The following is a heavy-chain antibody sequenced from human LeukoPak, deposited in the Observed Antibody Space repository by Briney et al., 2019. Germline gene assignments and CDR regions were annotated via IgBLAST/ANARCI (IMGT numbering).Heavy chain of an antibody. Sequence: GGSLRLSCAASGFTFSSYSMNWVRQAPGKGLEWVSSISSSSSYIYYADSVKGRFTISRDNAKNSLYLQMNSLRAEDTAVYYCAREGSTTGTTTGDYWGQGTLVAVSS. V-gene: IGHV3-21*01. CDR1: GFTFSSYS. D-gene: IGHD1-1*01. CDR3: AREGSTTGTTTGDY. J-gene: IGHJ4*02. CDR2: ISSSSSYI.